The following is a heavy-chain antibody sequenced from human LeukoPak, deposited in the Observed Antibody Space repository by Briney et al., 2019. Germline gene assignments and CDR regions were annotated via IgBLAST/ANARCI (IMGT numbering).Heavy chain of an antibody. CDR1: GFPFSSYW. J-gene: IGHJ4*02. CDR2: IKQDGSKK. CDR3: TRVGYIDEGIDY. Sequence: GGSLRLSCVASGFPFSSYWMTWVRQAPGKGLEWVVNIKQDGSKKSYVDSVKGRFTISRDDAKNSLYLQMNSLRAEDTAIYYCTRVGYIDEGIDYWGQGTLVTVSS. D-gene: IGHD5-24*01. V-gene: IGHV3-7*04.